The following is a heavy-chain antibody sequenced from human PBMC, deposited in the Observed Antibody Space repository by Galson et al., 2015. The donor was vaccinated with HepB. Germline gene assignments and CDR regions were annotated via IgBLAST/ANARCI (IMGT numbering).Heavy chain of an antibody. CDR1: GFFVSNYY. CDR2: IDTRGVV. Sequence: SLRLSCAASGFFVSNYYMNWVRQAPGTGLEWVSSIDTRGVVRYVDSVKGRFTISRDSSKNTLDLQINNLRAEDTAAYFCARDRGYFDLWGRGTLATVSS. J-gene: IGHJ2*01. CDR3: ARDRGYFDL. V-gene: IGHV3-66*01.